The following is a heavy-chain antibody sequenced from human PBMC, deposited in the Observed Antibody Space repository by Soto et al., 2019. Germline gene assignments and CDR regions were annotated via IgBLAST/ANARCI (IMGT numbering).Heavy chain of an antibody. CDR2: INTYNGNT. D-gene: IGHD3-10*01. Sequence: QVQLVQSGAEVKKPGDSVKVSCKASGYIFTSYGISWVRQAPGQGLAWMGWINTYNGNTNFAQKFQGRVTMTTDTSTSTAYMELRSLRSDDPAVYYCATHGSGSFWGQGTLVTVSS. J-gene: IGHJ4*02. V-gene: IGHV1-18*01. CDR3: ATHGSGSF. CDR1: GYIFTSYG.